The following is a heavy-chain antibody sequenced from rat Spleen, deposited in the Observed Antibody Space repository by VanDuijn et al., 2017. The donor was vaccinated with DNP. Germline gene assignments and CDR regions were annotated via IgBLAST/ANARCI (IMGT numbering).Heavy chain of an antibody. CDR3: TRERWEITTTDCFTY. V-gene: IGHV2-19*01. Sequence: QVQLKESGPGLVQPSQTLSLTCTVSGFSLTDYSVHWVRQAPGKGLEWMGRIRSGGTTDYNSALKSRLSISRDTSRSQVFLTMHSLQTEDTAIYFCTRERWEITTTDCFTYWGQGTLVTVSS. CDR2: IRSGGTT. J-gene: IGHJ3*01. CDR1: GFSLTDYS. D-gene: IGHD1-10*01.